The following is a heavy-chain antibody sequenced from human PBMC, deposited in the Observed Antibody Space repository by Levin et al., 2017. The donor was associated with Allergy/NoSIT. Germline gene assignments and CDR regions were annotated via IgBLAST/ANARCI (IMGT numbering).Heavy chain of an antibody. Sequence: GESLKISCQASGYSFTSYWFGWVRQRPGKGLEWMGLIFPSDSDTRVSPSFQGQIIMSVDKSISTAYLQWSSLKASDSAMYYCARRDSDGSNSFYYWGQGTLVTVSS. V-gene: IGHV5-51*01. CDR2: IFPSDSDT. D-gene: IGHD4-23*01. CDR1: GYSFTSYW. CDR3: ARRDSDGSNSFYY. J-gene: IGHJ4*02.